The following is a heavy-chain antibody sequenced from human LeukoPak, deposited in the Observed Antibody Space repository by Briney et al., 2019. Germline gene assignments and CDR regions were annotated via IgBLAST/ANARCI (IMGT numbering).Heavy chain of an antibody. V-gene: IGHV4-34*01. Sequence: SETLSLTCAVYGGSFSGYYWSWIRQPPGKGLEWIGEINHSGSTNYNPSLKSRVTISVDTSKNQFSLKLSSVTAADTAVYYCARSGRRYYYDSSGYYGNWGQGTLVTVSS. J-gene: IGHJ4*02. CDR3: ARSGRRYYYDSSGYYGN. CDR2: INHSGST. CDR1: GGSFSGYY. D-gene: IGHD3-22*01.